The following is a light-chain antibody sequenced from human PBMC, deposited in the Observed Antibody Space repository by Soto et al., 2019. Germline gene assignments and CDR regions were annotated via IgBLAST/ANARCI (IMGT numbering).Light chain of an antibody. Sequence: EIVMTQSPLSLPVTPGEPASISCRSSQSLLHSNGYDSLDWYLQKPGQSPQLLIYLGSNRASGVPARFSGIGSGTDFTLKISRVEADDVGVYYCMQALQSPPTFGQGTKVEIK. CDR2: LGS. CDR1: QSLLHSNGYDS. V-gene: IGKV2-28*01. J-gene: IGKJ1*01. CDR3: MQALQSPPT.